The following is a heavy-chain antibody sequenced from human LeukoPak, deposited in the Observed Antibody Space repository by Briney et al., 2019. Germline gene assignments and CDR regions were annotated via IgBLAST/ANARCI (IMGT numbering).Heavy chain of an antibody. D-gene: IGHD5-18*01. CDR3: TRYSGRTDY. Sequence: GRSLRLSCTSSGFTFGTYAVSWFRQAPGKGLEWVAFIRSKTFGGTTEYAASVKGRLTISRDDSTSIAYLQMNSLKTEDTAVYYCTRYSGRTDYWGQGTLVSVSS. J-gene: IGHJ4*02. CDR2: IRSKTFGGTT. V-gene: IGHV3-49*03. CDR1: GFTFGTYA.